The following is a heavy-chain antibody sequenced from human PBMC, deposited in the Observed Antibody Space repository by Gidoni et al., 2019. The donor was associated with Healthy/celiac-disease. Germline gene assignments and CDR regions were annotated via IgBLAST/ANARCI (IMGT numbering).Heavy chain of an antibody. J-gene: IGHJ4*02. CDR3: TTEHDSSGYYYILDY. Sequence: VQLVASGGGLVQPGGSLRLSCAASRFPFSNAWMSWVRQAPGKGLEWVGRIKSKTDGGKTDYAAPVKGRFTIARDDSKNTLYLQMNSLKTEDTAVYYCTTEHDSSGYYYILDYWGQGTLVTVSS. CDR2: IKSKTDGGKT. D-gene: IGHD3-22*01. CDR1: RFPFSNAW. V-gene: IGHV3-15*01.